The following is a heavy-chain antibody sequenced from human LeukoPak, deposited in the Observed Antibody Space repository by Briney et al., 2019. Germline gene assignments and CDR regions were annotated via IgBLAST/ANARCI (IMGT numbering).Heavy chain of an antibody. D-gene: IGHD3-22*01. CDR3: ARVGGYDSSGYCDY. V-gene: IGHV4-34*01. Sequence: SETLSLTCAGYGGSFSGYYWSWIRQPPGKGLEWIGEINHSGSTNYNPSLKSRVTISVDTSKNQFSLKLSSVTAADTAVYYCARVGGYDSSGYCDYWGQGTLVTVSS. J-gene: IGHJ4*02. CDR2: INHSGST. CDR1: GGSFSGYY.